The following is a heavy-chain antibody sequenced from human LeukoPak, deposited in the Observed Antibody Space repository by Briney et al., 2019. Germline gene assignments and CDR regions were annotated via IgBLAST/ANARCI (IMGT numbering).Heavy chain of an antibody. CDR3: ARMYTYGRC. J-gene: IGHJ4*02. D-gene: IGHD1-1*01. V-gene: IGHV3-7*01. CDR1: GVYFCSFS. CDR2: LKEDGSEE. Sequence: GGALSISSAAPGVYFCSFSMAWGRPAPGEGLEWVANLKEDGSEEYYLDSVMGRFTISRDNAKNSLYLQMNSLRAEDTAVYYCARMYTYGRCWGQGTLVTVSS.